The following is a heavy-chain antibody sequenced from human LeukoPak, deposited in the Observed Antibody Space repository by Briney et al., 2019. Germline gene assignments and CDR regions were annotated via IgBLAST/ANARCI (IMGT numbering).Heavy chain of an antibody. Sequence: PGGSLRLSCAASGFTFSSYSMNWVRQAPGKGLEWVSSISSSSSTIYYADSVKGRFTISRDNAKNSLYLQMNSLRAEDTAVYYCAREGLLTPPLDYWGQGTLVTVSS. CDR1: GFTFSSYS. V-gene: IGHV3-48*01. J-gene: IGHJ4*02. CDR2: ISSSSSTI. CDR3: AREGLLTPPLDY. D-gene: IGHD3-22*01.